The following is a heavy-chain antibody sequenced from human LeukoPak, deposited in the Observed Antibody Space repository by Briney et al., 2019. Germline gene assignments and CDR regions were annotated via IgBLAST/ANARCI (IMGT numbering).Heavy chain of an antibody. CDR3: ARGNDSSGYYYFFDY. D-gene: IGHD3-22*01. CDR2: ISTNGGST. Sequence: GASLSLSCAASGFTFSRYAMHWGRPAPGKGLEYVSAISTNGGSTYYASSVKGRFTISRDNSKNTLYLQMVNLRPEDMAVYYCARGNDSSGYYYFFDYWGQGTLVTVSS. V-gene: IGHV3-64*01. J-gene: IGHJ4*02. CDR1: GFTFSRYA.